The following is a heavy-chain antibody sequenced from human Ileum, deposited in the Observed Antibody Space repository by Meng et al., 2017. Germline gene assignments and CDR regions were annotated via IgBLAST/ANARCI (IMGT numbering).Heavy chain of an antibody. CDR2: ISTSGGT. D-gene: IGHD5-24*01. J-gene: IGHJ5*02. V-gene: IGHV4-61*02. CDR1: GGSVTSGSYI. Sequence: LRLSCTVSGGSVTSGSYIWSWIRPPAGMGLEWIGRISTSGGTSYHPSLRSRVTISLDTSKNQFSLSLSSVTATDTAVYHCARGKEMATILDLWGQGTLVTVSS. CDR3: ARGKEMATILDL.